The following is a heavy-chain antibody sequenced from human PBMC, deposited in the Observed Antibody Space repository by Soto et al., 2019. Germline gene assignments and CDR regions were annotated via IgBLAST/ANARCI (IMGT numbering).Heavy chain of an antibody. CDR1: VVSISSGGYS. CDR2: IYHSGST. CDR3: ARAHGSGWGAFDI. Sequence: TLSLTCAVSVVSISSGGYSGSWIRQPPGKGLEWIGYIYHSGSTYYNPSLKSRVTISVDRSKNQFSLKLSSVTAADTAVYYCARAHGSGWGAFDIWGQGTMVTVS. J-gene: IGHJ3*02. D-gene: IGHD3-10*01. V-gene: IGHV4-30-2*01.